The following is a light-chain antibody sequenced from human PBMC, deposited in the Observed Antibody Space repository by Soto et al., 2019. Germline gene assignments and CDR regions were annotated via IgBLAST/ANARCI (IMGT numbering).Light chain of an antibody. CDR2: DAS. Sequence: EIVLTQSRATLSLSPGERATLSCRASQSVSSYLAWYQQKPGQAPRLLIYDASNRATGIPARFSGSGSGTDFTLTISSLEPEDFAVYYCQQRSNWPPEYTFGQGTKVDIK. CDR3: QQRSNWPPEYT. J-gene: IGKJ2*01. V-gene: IGKV3-11*01. CDR1: QSVSSY.